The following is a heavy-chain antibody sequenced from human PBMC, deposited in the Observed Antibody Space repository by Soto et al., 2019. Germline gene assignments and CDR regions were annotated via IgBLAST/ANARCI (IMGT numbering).Heavy chain of an antibody. CDR2: IYPGNSDA. V-gene: IGHV5-51*01. Sequence: EVHLVQSGAEVRKPGESLRLSCQASGYNFATYWIAWVRQMPGKGLEYMGIIYPGNSDARYSPSFQGQVTFSADKSISTAYLHWSSLKASDTAMYYCARHGFYGDYASNYFDPWGQGTLVTVSS. CDR1: GYNFATYW. CDR3: ARHGFYGDYASNYFDP. D-gene: IGHD4-17*01. J-gene: IGHJ5*02.